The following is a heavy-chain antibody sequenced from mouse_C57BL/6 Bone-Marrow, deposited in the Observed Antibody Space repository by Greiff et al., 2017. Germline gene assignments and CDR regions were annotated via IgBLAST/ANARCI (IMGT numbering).Heavy chain of an antibody. D-gene: IGHD3-3*01. Sequence: VKLVESGAELARPGASVKLSCKASGYTFTSYGISWVKQRTGQGLEWIGEIYPRSGNTYYNEKFKGKATLTADKSSSTAYMELRSLTSEDSAVYFCARGDWDYWDQGTTLTVSS. CDR2: IYPRSGNT. J-gene: IGHJ2*01. CDR1: GYTFTSYG. CDR3: ARGDWDY. V-gene: IGHV1-81*01.